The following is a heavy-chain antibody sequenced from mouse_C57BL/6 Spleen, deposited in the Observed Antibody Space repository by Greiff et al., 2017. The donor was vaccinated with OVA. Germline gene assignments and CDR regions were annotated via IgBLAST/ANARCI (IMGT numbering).Heavy chain of an antibody. CDR1: GYTFTSYG. CDR3: ARGDYYGSPDY. V-gene: IGHV1-81*01. D-gene: IGHD1-1*01. Sequence: VQLQQSGAELVRPGASVKLSCKASGYTFTSYGISWVKHRNGQGLEWIGEIYPRSGNTYYNEKFKGKATLTAEKSSSTAYMELRSLSSEDYAVYFCARGDYYGSPDYWGQGTTLTVSS. CDR2: IYPRSGNT. J-gene: IGHJ2*01.